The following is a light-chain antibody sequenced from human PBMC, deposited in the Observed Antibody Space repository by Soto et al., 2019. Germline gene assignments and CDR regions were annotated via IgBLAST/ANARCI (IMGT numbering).Light chain of an antibody. CDR2: GAS. CDR1: QSVADN. V-gene: IGKV3-15*01. J-gene: IGKJ5*01. CDR3: QQYNYWPIT. Sequence: EIVLTQSPGTLSLSPGEIATLSCRSSQSVADNLAWFQQKPGQGPRLLIYGASTRATGIPARFSGSGSETDFTLTVSSLRSEDSAVYYCQQYNYWPITFGQGTRLE.